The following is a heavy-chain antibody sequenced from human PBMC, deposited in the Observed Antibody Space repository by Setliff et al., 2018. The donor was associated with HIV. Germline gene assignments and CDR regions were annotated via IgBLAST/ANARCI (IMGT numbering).Heavy chain of an antibody. V-gene: IGHV4-59*08. CDR3: ARAITFHDAFDI. D-gene: IGHD1-20*01. CDR1: GGSISSYY. J-gene: IGHJ3*02. Sequence: TLSLTCTVSGGSISSYYWSWIRQPPGKGLEWIGYIYNSGRTNYNPSLKSRVTISVDTSKKQFSLKLSSVTAADTAVYYCARAITFHDAFDIWGQGTMVTVSS. CDR2: IYNSGRT.